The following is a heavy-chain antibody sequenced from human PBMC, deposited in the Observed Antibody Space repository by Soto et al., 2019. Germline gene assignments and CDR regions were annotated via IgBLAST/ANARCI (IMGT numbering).Heavy chain of an antibody. Sequence: PSETLSLTCTVSGGSISSSSYYWGWIRQPPGKGLEWIGSIYYSGSTYYNPSLKSRVTISVDTSKNQFSLKVTSVTAADTAVYYCARGKPYSSGSYYMDVWGKGTTVTSP. V-gene: IGHV4-39*07. J-gene: IGHJ6*03. D-gene: IGHD5-18*01. CDR3: ARGKPYSSGSYYMDV. CDR2: IYYSGST. CDR1: GGSISSSSYY.